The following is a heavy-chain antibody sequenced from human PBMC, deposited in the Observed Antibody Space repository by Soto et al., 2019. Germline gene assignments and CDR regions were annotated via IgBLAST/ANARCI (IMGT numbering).Heavy chain of an antibody. CDR2: IYPGDSDT. CDR3: ARLGSSGSDGLYYSYGMEV. Sequence: GESLKISCKGSWYSFTSYWIGWVRQMPGKGLEWMGIIYPGDSDTRYSPSFQGQVTISADKSISTAYLQWSSLKASDTAMYYCARLGSSGSDGLYYSYGMEVWGQGTTVTVSS. D-gene: IGHD6-19*01. J-gene: IGHJ6*02. CDR1: WYSFTSYW. V-gene: IGHV5-51*01.